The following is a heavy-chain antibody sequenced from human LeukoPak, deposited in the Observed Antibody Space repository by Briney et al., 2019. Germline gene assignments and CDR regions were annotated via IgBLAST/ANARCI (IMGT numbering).Heavy chain of an antibody. D-gene: IGHD3-22*01. CDR1: GDSISSYY. CDR2: IYYSGST. CDR3: ARSDYDTSKFDL. Sequence: SETLSLTCTVPGDSISSYYWSWIRQPPGKGLEWIGYIYYSGSTNYNPSLKSRVTISVDTSKNQFSLKLSSVTAADTAVYYCARSDYDTSKFDLWGRGTLVTVSS. V-gene: IGHV4-59*01. J-gene: IGHJ2*01.